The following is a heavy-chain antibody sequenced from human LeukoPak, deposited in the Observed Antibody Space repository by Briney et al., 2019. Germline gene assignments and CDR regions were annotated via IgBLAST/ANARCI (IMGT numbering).Heavy chain of an antibody. V-gene: IGHV1-69*05. J-gene: IGHJ4*02. Sequence: SVKVSCKASGGTFSSYAISWVRQAPGQGLEWMGGIIPIFGTANYAQKFQGRVTITTDESTSTAYMELSSLRSEDTAVYYCARGPPPGPQLTPFDYWGQGTLVTVSS. CDR2: IIPIFGTA. CDR3: ARGPPPGPQLTPFDY. D-gene: IGHD1-1*01. CDR1: GGTFSSYA.